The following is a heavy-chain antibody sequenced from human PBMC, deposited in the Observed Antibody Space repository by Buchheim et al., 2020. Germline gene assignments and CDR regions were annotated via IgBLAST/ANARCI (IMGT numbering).Heavy chain of an antibody. D-gene: IGHD4-11*01. Sequence: QVQLQQWGAGLLKPSETLSLTCAVYGGSFSGYYWSWIRQPPGKGLEWIGEINHSGSTNYNPSLKSRVTISVDTSKNPFFLKLSSVTAADTAVYYCARVGIYYSTQRRPFDPWGQGTL. CDR3: ARVGIYYSTQRRPFDP. J-gene: IGHJ5*02. CDR2: INHSGST. CDR1: GGSFSGYY. V-gene: IGHV4-34*01.